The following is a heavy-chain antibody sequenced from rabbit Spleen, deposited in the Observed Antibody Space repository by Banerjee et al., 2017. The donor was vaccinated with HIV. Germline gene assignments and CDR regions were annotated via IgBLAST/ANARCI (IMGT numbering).Heavy chain of an antibody. CDR1: GFSFSSDYY. Sequence: QEQLVESGGDLVKPGASLTLTCTASGFSFSSDYYMCWVRQPPGKGLEWIGCIFGGHGRAYYASWVNGRFTISNSSSTTVTLQMTSLTSADTATYFCARSYIDNGAAYPDAPNLWGQGTLVTVS. J-gene: IGHJ4*01. D-gene: IGHD7-1*01. CDR2: IFGGHGRA. CDR3: ARSYIDNGAAYPDAPNL. V-gene: IGHV1S45*01.